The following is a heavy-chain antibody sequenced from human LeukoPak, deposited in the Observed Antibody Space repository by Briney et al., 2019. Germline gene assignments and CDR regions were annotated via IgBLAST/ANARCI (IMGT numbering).Heavy chain of an antibody. V-gene: IGHV4-59*08. D-gene: IGHD3-9*01. CDR1: GGSISGYY. CDR3: ARNFDSLEIDY. CDR2: IYYSGST. Sequence: SETLSLTCTVSGGSISGYYWSWIRQPPGKGLEWIGYIYYSGSTNYNPSLKSRVTISVDTSKNQFSLKLSSVTAADTAVYYCARNFDSLEIDYWGQGTLVTVSS. J-gene: IGHJ4*02.